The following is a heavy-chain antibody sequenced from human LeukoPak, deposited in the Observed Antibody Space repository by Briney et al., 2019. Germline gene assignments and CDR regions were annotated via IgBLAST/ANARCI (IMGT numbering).Heavy chain of an antibody. J-gene: IGHJ3*02. CDR1: GFTFDDYA. Sequence: PGRSLRLSCAASGFTFDDYAMHWVRQAPGKGLEWVSGISWNSGSIGYADSVKGRFTISRDNAKKTLYLQMNSLRAEDTAVYYCARELHSYYDFWSGIQDAFDIWGQGTMVTVSS. D-gene: IGHD3-3*01. CDR3: ARELHSYYDFWSGIQDAFDI. CDR2: ISWNSGSI. V-gene: IGHV3-9*01.